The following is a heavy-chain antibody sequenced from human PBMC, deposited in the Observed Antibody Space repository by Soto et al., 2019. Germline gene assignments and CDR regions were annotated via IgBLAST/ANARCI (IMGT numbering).Heavy chain of an antibody. J-gene: IGHJ3*02. Sequence: GGSLRLSCAASGFTFSNYGVHWVRQAPGKGLEWVAVIWYDGSSEYYTESVKGRFTISRDNSKNTLYLQMNSLRADDTAVYYCARVPGSGTYYDNRIANDAFDIWGQGTMVTVSS. CDR3: ARVPGSGTYYDNRIANDAFDI. CDR1: GFTFSNYG. CDR2: IWYDGSSE. D-gene: IGHD3-10*01. V-gene: IGHV3-33*01.